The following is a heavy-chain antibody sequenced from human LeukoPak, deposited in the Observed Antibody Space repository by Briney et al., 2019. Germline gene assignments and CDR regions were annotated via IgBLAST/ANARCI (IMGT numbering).Heavy chain of an antibody. D-gene: IGHD3-3*01. J-gene: IGHJ6*03. V-gene: IGHV4-39*01. Sequence: TSETLSLTCTVSGGSISSSSYYWGWIRQPPGKGLEWIGSIYYSGSTYYNPSLKSRVTISVDTSKNQFSLKLSSVTAADTAVYYCARVSAIFGVVKRENYYMDVWGKGTTVTVSS. CDR1: GGSISSSSYY. CDR3: ARVSAIFGVVKRENYYMDV. CDR2: IYYSGST.